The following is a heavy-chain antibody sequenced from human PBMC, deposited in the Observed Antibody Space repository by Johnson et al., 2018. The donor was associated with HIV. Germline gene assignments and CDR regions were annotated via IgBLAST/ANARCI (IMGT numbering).Heavy chain of an antibody. Sequence: QVQLVESGGGVVQPGRSLRLSCAASGFTLSSYGMHWVRQAPGKGLEWVAGIWYDGSNKNYADSVKGRLTISRDNSKNTLYLQLNNLRVEDTAVYYCAKCIWGSSLIDVFDIWGQVTMVTVSS. V-gene: IGHV3-33*06. CDR1: GFTLSSYG. CDR3: AKCIWGSSLIDVFDI. D-gene: IGHD6-13*01. CDR2: IWYDGSNK. J-gene: IGHJ3*02.